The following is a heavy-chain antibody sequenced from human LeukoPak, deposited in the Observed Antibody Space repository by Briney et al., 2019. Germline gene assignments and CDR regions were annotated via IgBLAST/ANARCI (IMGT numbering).Heavy chain of an antibody. CDR3: AGRPEKGWYNDY. Sequence: GGSLRLSXAASGFTFSSYGMHWVRQAPGKGLEWVAFIRYDGSNKYYADSVKGRFTISRDNSKNTLYLQMNSLRAEDTAVYYCAGRPEKGWYNDYWGQGTLVTVSS. CDR1: GFTFSSYG. V-gene: IGHV3-30*02. D-gene: IGHD6-19*01. CDR2: IRYDGSNK. J-gene: IGHJ4*02.